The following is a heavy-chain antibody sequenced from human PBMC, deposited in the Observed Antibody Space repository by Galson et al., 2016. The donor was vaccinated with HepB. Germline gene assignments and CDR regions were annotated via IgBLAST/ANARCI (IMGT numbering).Heavy chain of an antibody. CDR2: ISGSGNTK. J-gene: IGHJ4*02. D-gene: IGHD2/OR15-2a*01. CDR3: AKRHEYCPPVGCSVDY. Sequence: SLRLSCAASGFRFSHYNMNWVRQAPGKGLELVSYISGSGNTKYYADSVKGRFTISRDNAMNSLYLQMDSLRADDTAVYYCAKRHEYCPPVGCSVDYWGQGTLVSVSS. CDR1: GFRFSHYN. V-gene: IGHV3-48*01.